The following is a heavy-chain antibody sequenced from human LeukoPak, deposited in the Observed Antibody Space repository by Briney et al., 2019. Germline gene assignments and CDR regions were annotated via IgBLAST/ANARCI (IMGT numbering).Heavy chain of an antibody. V-gene: IGHV4-34*01. CDR3: ARPAEAGYFYAFDF. CDR1: GGSFSGYY. J-gene: IGHJ3*01. Sequence: PSETLSLTCAVYGGSFSGYYWSWIRQPPGKGPEWIGEINHSGSTNYNPSLKSRVTISVDTSKNQFSLKLSSVTAADTAVYYCARPAEAGYFYAFDFWGQGTMVTVSS. D-gene: IGHD6-19*01. CDR2: INHSGST.